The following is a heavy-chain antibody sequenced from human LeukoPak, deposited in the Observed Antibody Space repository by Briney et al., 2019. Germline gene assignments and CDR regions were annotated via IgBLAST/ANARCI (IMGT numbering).Heavy chain of an antibody. V-gene: IGHV4-39*07. CDR3: ARESSIVGAINY. J-gene: IGHJ4*02. CDR1: GGSISSSSYY. Sequence: SETLSLTCTVSGGSISSSSYYWGWIRQPPRKGLEWIGSIYYSGSTYYNPSLKSRVTISVDTSKNQFSLKRSSVTAADTAVYYCARESSIVGAINYWGQGTLVTVSS. D-gene: IGHD1-26*01. CDR2: IYYSGST.